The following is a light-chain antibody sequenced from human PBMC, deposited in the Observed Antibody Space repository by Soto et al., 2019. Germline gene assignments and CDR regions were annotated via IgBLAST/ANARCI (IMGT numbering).Light chain of an antibody. CDR2: DVT. Sequence: QSALTQRASVSGSPGQSITISCTGTSSDVGGYSYVSWFQQHPGKVPKLMIYDVTNRPSGVSNRFSASKSGNTASLTISGLQAEDEADYYCSSYAGSHNYVFGSGTKVTVL. J-gene: IGLJ1*01. V-gene: IGLV2-14*01. CDR3: SSYAGSHNYV. CDR1: SSDVGGYSY.